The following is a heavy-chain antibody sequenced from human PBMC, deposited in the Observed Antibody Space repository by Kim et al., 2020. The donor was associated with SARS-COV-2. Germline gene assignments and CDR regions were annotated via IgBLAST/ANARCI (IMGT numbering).Heavy chain of an antibody. CDR3: ARDHSPMYSTSLQYYYYGMDV. D-gene: IGHD6-13*01. CDR1: GFTFSRNG. V-gene: IGHV3-33*01. J-gene: IGHJ6*02. Sequence: GGSLRLSCAASGFTFSRNGMHWVRQAPGKGLEWVAVIWYDGSNKYYADSVKGRFTISRDNSKNTLYLQMNSLRAGDTAVYYCARDHSPMYSTSLQYYYYGMDVWGQGTTVTVSS. CDR2: IWYDGSNK.